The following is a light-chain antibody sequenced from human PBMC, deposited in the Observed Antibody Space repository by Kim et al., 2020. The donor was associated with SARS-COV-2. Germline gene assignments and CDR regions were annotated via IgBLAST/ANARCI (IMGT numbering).Light chain of an antibody. Sequence: EIVLTQSPGTLSLSPGERATLSCRASQSVSSSYLAWYQQKPGQAPRLPIYGASSRATGIPDRFSGSGSGTDFTLTISRLEPEDFAVYYCQQYGSSVTFGQGTKVDIK. CDR2: GAS. CDR1: QSVSSSY. J-gene: IGKJ1*01. V-gene: IGKV3-20*01. CDR3: QQYGSSVT.